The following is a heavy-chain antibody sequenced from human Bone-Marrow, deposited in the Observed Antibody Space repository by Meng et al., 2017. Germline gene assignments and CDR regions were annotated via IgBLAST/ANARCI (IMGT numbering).Heavy chain of an antibody. CDR2: IYYSGST. J-gene: IGHJ4*02. CDR3: ARSSTADDYYDSSGFDY. D-gene: IGHD3-22*01. CDR1: GGSISSYY. Sequence: QVQLQESGSGLVEPSETLSLTCTVPGGSISSYYWSRIRQPPGKGLEWIGYIYYSGSTNYNPYLKSRVTISVDTSKNQFSLKLSSVTAADTAVYYCARSSTADDYYDSSGFDYWGQGTLVTVSS. V-gene: IGHV4-59*08.